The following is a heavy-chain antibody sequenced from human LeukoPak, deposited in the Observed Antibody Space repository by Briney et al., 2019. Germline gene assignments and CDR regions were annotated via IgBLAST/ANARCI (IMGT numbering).Heavy chain of an antibody. CDR1: GFTFSSYA. CDR2: ISGSGGST. J-gene: IGHJ4*02. Sequence: PGGSLRLSCAASGFTFSSYAMSWVRQAPGKGLEWVSAISGSGGSTYYADSVKGRFTISRDNSKNTLYLQMGSLRAEDMAVYYCARVTSAAGYFDYWGQGTLVTVSS. CDR3: ARVTSAAGYFDY. V-gene: IGHV3-23*01. D-gene: IGHD6-13*01.